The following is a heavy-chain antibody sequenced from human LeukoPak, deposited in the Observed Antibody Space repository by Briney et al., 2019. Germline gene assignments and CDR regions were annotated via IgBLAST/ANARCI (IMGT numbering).Heavy chain of an antibody. D-gene: IGHD3-3*01. CDR1: GYTFTGYY. CDR2: INPNSGGT. J-gene: IGHJ5*02. Sequence: ASVKVSCKASGYTFTGYYMHWVRQAPGQGLEWMGWINPNSGGTNYARKFQGRVTMTRDTSISTAYMELSRLRSDDTAVYYCASQKGVTIFGVVSNWFDPWGQGTLVTVSS. CDR3: ASQKGVTIFGVVSNWFDP. V-gene: IGHV1-2*02.